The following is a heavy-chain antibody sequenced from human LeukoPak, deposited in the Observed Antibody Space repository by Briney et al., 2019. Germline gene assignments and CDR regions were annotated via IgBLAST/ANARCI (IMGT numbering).Heavy chain of an antibody. Sequence: SVKDPCKDSGYTFTSYGISRVRQAPGQGLEWMGWISAYNGSTNYAQKLQGRVTMTTDTSTSTAYMDLSSLRSDDTALYYCARGTYYDSSAYSGVRLFDYWGQGTLATVSS. CDR1: GYTFTSYG. CDR2: ISAYNGST. J-gene: IGHJ4*02. D-gene: IGHD3-22*01. CDR3: ARGTYYDSSAYSGVRLFDY. V-gene: IGHV1-18*01.